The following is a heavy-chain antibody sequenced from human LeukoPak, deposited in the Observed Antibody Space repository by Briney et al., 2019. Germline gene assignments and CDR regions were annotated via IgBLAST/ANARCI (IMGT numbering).Heavy chain of an antibody. Sequence: GGSLRLSCAASGFTFSNAWMSWVRQAPGKGLEWVARIKRKIDSGTRDYAASVKGRFTISRDDSKNTLYLQMNSLRTEDTAVYYCGLGSGRSDFDYWGQGTLVTVSS. D-gene: IGHD3-10*01. CDR1: GFTFSNAW. CDR2: IKRKIDSGTR. J-gene: IGHJ4*02. CDR3: GLGSGRSDFDY. V-gene: IGHV3-15*01.